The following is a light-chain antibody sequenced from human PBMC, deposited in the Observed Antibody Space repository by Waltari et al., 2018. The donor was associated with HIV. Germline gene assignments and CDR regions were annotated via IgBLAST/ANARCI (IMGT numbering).Light chain of an antibody. CDR2: RRN. Sequence: QSVLTQTPSASGTPGQRVIVSCSGSSSNIGSNTVNWYQLLPGAAPRLLIHRRNTRRAGVPDRFSGSKSGASASLAISGLQSEDEADYYCAAWDDNLNGYVFGSGTKVTVL. V-gene: IGLV1-44*01. CDR3: AAWDDNLNGYV. J-gene: IGLJ1*01. CDR1: SSNIGSNT.